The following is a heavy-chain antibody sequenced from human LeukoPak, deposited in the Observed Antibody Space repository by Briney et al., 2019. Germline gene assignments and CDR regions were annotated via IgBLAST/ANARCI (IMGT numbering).Heavy chain of an antibody. CDR1: GFTFSDYY. Sequence: GGSLRLSCAASGFTFSDYYMSWIRQAPGKGLEWVSYISSSGSTIYYADSVKGRFTVSRDNAKNSLYLQMNSLRAEDTAVYYCARTRGYSYGYDAFDIWGQGTMVTVSS. J-gene: IGHJ3*02. CDR3: ARTRGYSYGYDAFDI. CDR2: ISSSGSTI. V-gene: IGHV3-11*04. D-gene: IGHD5-18*01.